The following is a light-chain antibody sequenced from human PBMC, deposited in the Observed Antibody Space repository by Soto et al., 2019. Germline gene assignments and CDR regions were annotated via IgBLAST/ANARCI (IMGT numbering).Light chain of an antibody. CDR2: RNN. CDR1: SSNIGSNF. V-gene: IGLV1-47*01. J-gene: IGLJ2*01. CDR3: ASWDDSLSGVV. Sequence: QSVLTQPPSASGTPGQRVTISCSGSSSNIGSNFIYWYQQLPGTAPKLLIYRNNERPSGVPDRFSGSKSGTSSSLAISGLRSEDEADYHCASWDDSLSGVVFGGRTKLTVL.